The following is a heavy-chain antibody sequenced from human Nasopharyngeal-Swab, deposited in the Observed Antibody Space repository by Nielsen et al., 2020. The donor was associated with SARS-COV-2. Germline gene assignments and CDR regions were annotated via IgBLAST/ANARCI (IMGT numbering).Heavy chain of an antibody. D-gene: IGHD6-13*01. J-gene: IGHJ4*02. Sequence: GGSLRLSCAASGFTFSTYWMHWVRQPPGKGLLWVSRIDTDGTITDYADSVQGRFTISRDNAKGTLFLQMNSLRAEDTAVYYCATVPRWYFFENWGQGTLVTVSS. CDR2: IDTDGTIT. V-gene: IGHV3-74*01. CDR3: ATVPRWYFFEN. CDR1: GFTFSTYW.